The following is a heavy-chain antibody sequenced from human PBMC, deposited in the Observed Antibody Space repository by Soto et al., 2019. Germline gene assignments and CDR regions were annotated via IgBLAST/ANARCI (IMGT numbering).Heavy chain of an antibody. Sequence: EVQLVESGGGLIQPGGSLRLSCAASGFTVSSNYISWVRQAPGKGLEWVSVIYSGGSTYYADSVKGRFTISRDNSKNTLYLQMNSLRAEDTAVYYCARDGDYSGSYLGLDYWGQGTLVTVSS. J-gene: IGHJ4*02. CDR3: ARDGDYSGSYLGLDY. CDR2: IYSGGST. D-gene: IGHD1-26*01. CDR1: GFTVSSNY. V-gene: IGHV3-53*01.